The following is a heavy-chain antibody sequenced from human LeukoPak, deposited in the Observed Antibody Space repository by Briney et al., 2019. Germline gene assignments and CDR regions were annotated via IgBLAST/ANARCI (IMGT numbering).Heavy chain of an antibody. CDR1: GFTFSSYA. J-gene: IGHJ4*02. CDR3: AKDIVRYYYDSSGYYQFDY. D-gene: IGHD3-22*01. Sequence: GGSLRLSCAASGFTFSSYAMSWVRQAPGKGLEWVSAISGSGGSTYYADSVKGRFTISRDNSKNTLYLQMNSLRAEDTAVYYCAKDIVRYYYDSSGYYQFDYWGQGTLVTVSS. CDR2: ISGSGGST. V-gene: IGHV3-23*01.